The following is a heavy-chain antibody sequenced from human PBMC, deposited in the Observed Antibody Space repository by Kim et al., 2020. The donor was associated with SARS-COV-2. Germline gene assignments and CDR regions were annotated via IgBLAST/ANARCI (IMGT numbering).Heavy chain of an antibody. CDR2: IYSGGST. CDR3: AREVAAAAWFDP. Sequence: GGSLRLSCAASGFTVSSNYMSWVRQAPGKGLEWVSVIYSGGSTYYADSVKGRFTISRDNSKNTLYLQMNSLRAEDTAVYYCAREVAAAAWFDPWGQGTLVTVSS. CDR1: GFTVSSNY. D-gene: IGHD6-13*01. J-gene: IGHJ5*02. V-gene: IGHV3-53*01.